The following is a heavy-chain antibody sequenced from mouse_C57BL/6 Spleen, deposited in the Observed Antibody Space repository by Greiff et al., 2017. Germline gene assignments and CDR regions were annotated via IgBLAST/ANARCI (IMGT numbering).Heavy chain of an antibody. CDR1: GYAFSSSW. CDR2: IYPGDGDT. CDR3: TRKLRWLDY. D-gene: IGHD1-1*01. Sequence: QVQLQQSGPELVKPGASVKISCKASGYAFSSSWMNWVKQRPGKGLEWIGRIYPGDGDTNYNGKFKGKATLTADKSSSTAYMQLSSLTSEDSAVYYCTRKLRWLDYWGQGTTLTVSS. V-gene: IGHV1-82*01. J-gene: IGHJ2*01.